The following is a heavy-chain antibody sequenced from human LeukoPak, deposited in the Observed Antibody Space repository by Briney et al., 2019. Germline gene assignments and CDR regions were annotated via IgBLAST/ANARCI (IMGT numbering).Heavy chain of an antibody. J-gene: IGHJ4*02. CDR1: GFIFSTYN. Sequence: GGSLRLSCSASGFIFSTYNMNWVRQAPGKALEWVSSITSSSSRTFYADSVKGRFTISRDNSKNTLYLQMNSLRAEDTAVYYCARGPVTTFGYWGQGTLVTVSS. CDR2: ITSSSSRT. CDR3: ARGPVTTFGY. V-gene: IGHV3-21*04. D-gene: IGHD4-17*01.